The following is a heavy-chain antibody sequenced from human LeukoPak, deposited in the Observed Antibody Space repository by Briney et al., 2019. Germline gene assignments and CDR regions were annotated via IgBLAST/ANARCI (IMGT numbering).Heavy chain of an antibody. J-gene: IGHJ4*02. Sequence: GGSLRLSCAASGFTFSSYGMHWVRQAPAKGLEWVAFIRYDGSNKYYADSVKGRFTISRDNSKNTLYLQMNSLRAEDTAVYYCAKDPRPYCSSTSCYPYYFDHWGQGTLVTVSS. D-gene: IGHD2-2*01. CDR1: GFTFSSYG. CDR2: IRYDGSNK. V-gene: IGHV3-30*02. CDR3: AKDPRPYCSSTSCYPYYFDH.